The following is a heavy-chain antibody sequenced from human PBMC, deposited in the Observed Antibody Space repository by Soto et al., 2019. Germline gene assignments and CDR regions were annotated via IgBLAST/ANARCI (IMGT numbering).Heavy chain of an antibody. Sequence: QVQLQESGPGLVKPSQTLSLTCTVSGGSVRSEDYYWSWIRQPPGKGLEWIGYISYSGSTSYKSSPCNRLSIPVATTRNQVSLKLNSATAAATAVYYCAGVGLVGSTNFHNCGQGILDPVYS. V-gene: IGHV4-30-4*01. J-gene: IGHJ4*02. CDR2: ISYSGST. CDR3: AGVGLVGSTNFHN. D-gene: IGHD1-26*01. CDR1: GGSVRSEDYY.